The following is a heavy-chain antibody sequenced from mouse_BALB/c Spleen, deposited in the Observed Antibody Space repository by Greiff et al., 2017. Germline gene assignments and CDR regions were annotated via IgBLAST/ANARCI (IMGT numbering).Heavy chain of an antibody. J-gene: IGHJ3*02. CDR2: IDPENGNT. D-gene: IGHD1-1*01. CDR1: GFNIKDYY. CDR3: ARSGYYGSSPGFSD. V-gene: IGHV14-1*02. Sequence: DVQLQESGAELVRPGALVKLSCKASGFNIKDYYMHWVKQRPEQGLEWIGWIDPENGNTIYDPKFQGKASITADTSSNTAYLQLSSLTSEDTAVYYCARSGYYGSSPGFSDWGQGTLVTVSA.